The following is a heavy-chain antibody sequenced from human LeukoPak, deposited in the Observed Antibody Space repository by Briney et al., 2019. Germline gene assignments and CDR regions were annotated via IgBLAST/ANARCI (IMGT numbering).Heavy chain of an antibody. D-gene: IGHD3-22*01. V-gene: IGHV1-2*06. CDR2: LNRNSGGT. Sequence: ASVKVSCKASGYTFTGYYMHWVQQAPGQGLEWMGRLNRNSGGTNYAQKFQGRITMTRDTSISTAYMELSNLRSDDTAVYYCAREGAYWFDSSGTLGNDYWGQGTLVTVSS. CDR3: AREGAYWFDSSGTLGNDY. J-gene: IGHJ4*02. CDR1: GYTFTGYY.